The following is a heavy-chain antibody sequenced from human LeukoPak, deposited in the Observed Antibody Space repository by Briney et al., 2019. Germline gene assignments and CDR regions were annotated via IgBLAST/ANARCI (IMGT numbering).Heavy chain of an antibody. CDR3: ARAYGSGDYYYYGMDV. Sequence: GGSLRLSCAASGFTFSSYSMNWVREAPGKGLEWGSSISSSSSYIYYADSVKGRFTISRDNAKNSLYLQMNSLRAEDTAVYYCARAYGSGDYYYYGMDVWGQGTTVTVSS. CDR1: GFTFSSYS. D-gene: IGHD3-10*01. V-gene: IGHV3-21*01. CDR2: ISSSSSYI. J-gene: IGHJ6*02.